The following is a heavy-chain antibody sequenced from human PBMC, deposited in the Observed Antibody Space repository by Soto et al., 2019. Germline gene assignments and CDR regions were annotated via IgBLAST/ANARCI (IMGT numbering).Heavy chain of an antibody. CDR1: GGTFSSYT. CDR3: GQAHIGVVTAKDYYYYGMDV. CDR2: IIPILGIA. D-gene: IGHD2-21*02. J-gene: IGHJ6*02. Sequence: QVQLVQSGAEVKKPGSSVKVSCKASGGTFSSYTISWVRQAPGQGLEWMGRIIPILGIANYAQKFQGRVTITADKSTSTAYMELGGLRSEDTAVYYCGQAHIGVVTAKDYYYYGMDVWGQGTTVTVSS. V-gene: IGHV1-69*02.